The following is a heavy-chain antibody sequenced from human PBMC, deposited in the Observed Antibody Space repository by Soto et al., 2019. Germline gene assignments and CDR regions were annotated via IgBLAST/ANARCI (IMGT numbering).Heavy chain of an antibody. CDR2: ISAYNGNT. V-gene: IGHV1-18*01. J-gene: IGHJ6*03. Sequence: ASVKVSCKASGYTFTSYGISWVRQAPGQGLEWMGWISAYNGNTNYAQKLQGRVTMTTDTSTSTAYVELRSLRSDDTAVYYCARGVVVAATNYYYYMDVWGKGTTVTVSS. CDR1: GYTFTSYG. D-gene: IGHD2-15*01. CDR3: ARGVVVAATNYYYYMDV.